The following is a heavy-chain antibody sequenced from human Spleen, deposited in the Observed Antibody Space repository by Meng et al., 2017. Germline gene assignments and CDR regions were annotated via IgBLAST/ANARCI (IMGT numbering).Heavy chain of an antibody. Sequence: EVQLVESGGGVVQPGRSLRLSCAASGFTFIDYAMHWVRQAPGKGLEWVATISGSGGSTYYPDSVKDRFTISRDNSKNTLYLQMNRLRAEDTAVYYCAKDITVTTSGFWGQGTLVTVSS. V-gene: IGHV3-23*04. CDR3: AKDITVTTSGF. CDR2: ISGSGGST. D-gene: IGHD4-17*01. CDR1: GFTFIDYA. J-gene: IGHJ4*02.